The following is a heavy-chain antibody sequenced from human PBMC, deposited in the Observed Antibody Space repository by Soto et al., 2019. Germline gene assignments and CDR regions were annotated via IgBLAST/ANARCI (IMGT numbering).Heavy chain of an antibody. V-gene: IGHV3-23*01. D-gene: IGHD3-22*01. CDR3: ALHPSMIVVVISYFDY. CDR2: ISGSGGST. CDR1: GFTFSSYA. Sequence: GGSLRLSCAASGFTFSSYAMSWLRQAPGKGLEWVSAISGSGGSTYYADSVKGRFTISRDNSKNTLYLQMNSLRAEDTAVYYCALHPSMIVVVISYFDYWGQGTLVTVSS. J-gene: IGHJ4*02.